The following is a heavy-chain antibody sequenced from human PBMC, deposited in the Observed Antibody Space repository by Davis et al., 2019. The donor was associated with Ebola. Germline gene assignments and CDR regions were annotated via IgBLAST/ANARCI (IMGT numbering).Heavy chain of an antibody. J-gene: IGHJ3*02. D-gene: IGHD6-13*01. CDR1: GCSISSYY. Sequence: PSETLSLTCTVSGCSISSYYWSWIRQPPGKGLEWIGYIYYSGSTNYNPSLKSRVTISVDTSKNQFSLKLSSVTAADTAVYYCARHQLGIAAAGTDAFDIWGQGTMVTVSS. V-gene: IGHV4-59*08. CDR3: ARHQLGIAAAGTDAFDI. CDR2: IYYSGST.